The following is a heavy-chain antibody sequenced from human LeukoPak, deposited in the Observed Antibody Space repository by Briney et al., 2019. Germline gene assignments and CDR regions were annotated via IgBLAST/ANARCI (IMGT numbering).Heavy chain of an antibody. CDR2: IKQDGSEK. D-gene: IGHD3-3*01. J-gene: IGHJ6*03. V-gene: IGHV3-7*01. CDR1: GFTFSSYW. CDR3: ARSALYYDFWSGYPYYYMDV. Sequence: GGSLRLSCAASGFTFSSYWMSWVRQAPGKGLEWVANIKQDGSEKYYVDSVKGRFTISRDNAKNSLYLQMNSLRAEDTAVYYCARSALYYDFWSGYPYYYMDVWGKGTTVTVSS.